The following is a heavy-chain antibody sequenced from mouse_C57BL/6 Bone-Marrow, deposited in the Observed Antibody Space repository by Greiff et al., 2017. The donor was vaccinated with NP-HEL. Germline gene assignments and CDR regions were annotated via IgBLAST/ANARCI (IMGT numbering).Heavy chain of an antibody. Sequence: QVQLQQSGAELVRPGASVKLSCKASGYTFTDYYINWVKQRPGQGLEWIARIYPGSGNTYYNEKFKGKATLTAEKSSSTAYMQLSSLTSEDSAVYFCASGGIYDGYAWFAYWGQGTLVTVSA. V-gene: IGHV1-76*01. D-gene: IGHD2-3*01. CDR2: IYPGSGNT. J-gene: IGHJ3*01. CDR1: GYTFTDYY. CDR3: ASGGIYDGYAWFAY.